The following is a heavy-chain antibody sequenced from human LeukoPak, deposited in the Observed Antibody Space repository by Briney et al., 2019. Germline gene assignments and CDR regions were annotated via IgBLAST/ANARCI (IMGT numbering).Heavy chain of an antibody. CDR3: ASNYYGSGSCPY. J-gene: IGHJ4*02. D-gene: IGHD3-10*01. Sequence: SETLSLTCTVSGGSISSYYWSWIRQPPGKGLEWIGYIYYTGSTNYIPSLKSRVTISVDTSKNQFSLKLSSVTAADTAVYYCASNYYGSGSCPYWGQGTLVTVSS. V-gene: IGHV4-59*01. CDR1: GGSISSYY. CDR2: IYYTGST.